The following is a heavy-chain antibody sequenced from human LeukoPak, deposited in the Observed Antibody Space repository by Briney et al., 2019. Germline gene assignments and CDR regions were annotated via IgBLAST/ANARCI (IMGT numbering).Heavy chain of an antibody. CDR2: IYHSGST. J-gene: IGHJ4*02. CDR3: ARLSPVGAT. CDR1: GYSISSGYY. V-gene: IGHV4-38-2*01. D-gene: IGHD1-26*01. Sequence: SETLSLTCAVSGYSISSGYYWGWIRQPPGKGLEWIGSIYHSGSTYYNPSLKSRVTISVDTPKNQFSLKLSSVTAADTAVYYCARLSPVGATWGQGTLVTVSS.